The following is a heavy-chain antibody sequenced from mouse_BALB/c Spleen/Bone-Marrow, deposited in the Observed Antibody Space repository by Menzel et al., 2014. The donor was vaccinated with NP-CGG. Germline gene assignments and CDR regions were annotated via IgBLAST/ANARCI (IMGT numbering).Heavy chain of an antibody. J-gene: IGHJ4*01. D-gene: IGHD1-1*01. CDR1: GFAFSSYD. Sequence: EVQLVESGGGLVKPGGSLKLSCAASGFAFSSYDMSWVRPTPEKRLEWVAYISSGGGSTYYPDTVKGRFTISRDNAKNTLYLQMSSLKSEDTAMYYCARPLYYYGISPFYAMDYWGQGTSVTVSS. CDR3: ARPLYYYGISPFYAMDY. CDR2: ISSGGGST. V-gene: IGHV5-12-1*01.